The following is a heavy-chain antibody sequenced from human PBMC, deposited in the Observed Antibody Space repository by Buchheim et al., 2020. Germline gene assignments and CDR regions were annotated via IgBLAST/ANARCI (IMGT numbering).Heavy chain of an antibody. D-gene: IGHD6-25*01. V-gene: IGHV4-59*01. CDR3: ARQGQRLAMSYFDY. Sequence: QVQLQESGPGLVKPSETLSLTCTVSGGSIRNYYWSWIRQPPRKGLEWIGNINYSGTANYNASLKTRVTISVDTSKNQFSLRVTSVTAADTAVYYCARQGQRLAMSYFDYWGQGTL. CDR2: INYSGTA. CDR1: GGSIRNYY. J-gene: IGHJ4*02.